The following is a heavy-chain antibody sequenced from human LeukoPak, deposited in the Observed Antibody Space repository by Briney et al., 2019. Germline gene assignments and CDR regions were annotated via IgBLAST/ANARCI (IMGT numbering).Heavy chain of an antibody. J-gene: IGHJ4*02. Sequence: ASVKVSCKTSGYTFTSYGISWLRQAPGQGLEWMGWISAYKGDTDYAQKLQGRVTMTTDTSTSTAYMELRSLRSDDTAVYYCARFYSANRYYYDSSGYYDDYWGQGTLVTVSS. CDR2: ISAYKGDT. CDR3: ARFYSANRYYYDSSGYYDDY. CDR1: GYTFTSYG. V-gene: IGHV1-18*01. D-gene: IGHD3-22*01.